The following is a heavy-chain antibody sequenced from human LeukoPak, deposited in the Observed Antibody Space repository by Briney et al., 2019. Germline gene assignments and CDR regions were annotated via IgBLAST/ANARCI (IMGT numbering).Heavy chain of an antibody. Sequence: GGSLRLSCAASGFTFTNAWMSWVRQPPGKGLEWVGGIKSKTDGGTTDYAAPVKGRFTISRDDSKDTLYLQMNSLKTEDIAVYYCATEYYGAYNYWGQGTLVTVSS. V-gene: IGHV3-15*01. CDR3: ATEYYGAYNY. CDR2: IKSKTDGGTT. D-gene: IGHD4-17*01. CDR1: GFTFTNAW. J-gene: IGHJ4*02.